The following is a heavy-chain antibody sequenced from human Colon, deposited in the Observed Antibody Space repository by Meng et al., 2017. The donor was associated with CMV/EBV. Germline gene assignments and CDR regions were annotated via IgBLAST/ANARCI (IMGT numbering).Heavy chain of an antibody. D-gene: IGHD1-26*01. Sequence: GESLKISCAASGFTFSSYSMNWVRQAPGKGLEWVSSISSSSSYIYYADSVKGRFTISRDNAKNSLYLQMNSLRAEDTAVYYCAGGVGATTDYWGQGTVVTVSS. CDR3: AGGVGATTDY. V-gene: IGHV3-21*01. CDR1: GFTFSSYS. J-gene: IGHJ4*02. CDR2: ISSSSSYI.